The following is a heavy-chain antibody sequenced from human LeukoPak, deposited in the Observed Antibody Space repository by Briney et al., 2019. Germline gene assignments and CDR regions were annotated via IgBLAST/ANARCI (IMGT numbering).Heavy chain of an antibody. D-gene: IGHD4-17*01. CDR1: GYPFTTGYS. Sequence: PSETPSLTCTVSGYPFTTGYSWGWIRQPPGKGLEWIGNIYNSMTTYYNASLKSRATISVDTSKNQFSLKLTSVTAADTGVYFCARASFPGDPPYYWGQGTLVTVSS. CDR2: IYNSMTT. V-gene: IGHV4-38-2*02. CDR3: ARASFPGDPPYY. J-gene: IGHJ4*02.